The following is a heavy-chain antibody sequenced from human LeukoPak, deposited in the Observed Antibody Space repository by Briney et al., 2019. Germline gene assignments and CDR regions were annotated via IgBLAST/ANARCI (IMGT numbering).Heavy chain of an antibody. Sequence: ASVKVSCKASGYTFTSYGISWVRQAPGQGLEWMGWISAYNGNTNYAQKFQGRVTMTRDTSISTAYMELSRLRSDDTAVYYCAGTAQYSSSSWFDYWGQGTLVTVSS. CDR2: ISAYNGNT. CDR3: AGTAQYSSSSWFDY. V-gene: IGHV1-18*01. D-gene: IGHD6-6*01. J-gene: IGHJ4*02. CDR1: GYTFTSYG.